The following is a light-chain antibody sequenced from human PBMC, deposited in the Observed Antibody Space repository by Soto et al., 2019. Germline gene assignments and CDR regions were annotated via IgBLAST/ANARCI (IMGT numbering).Light chain of an antibody. CDR1: QGISSW. Sequence: DIQMTQSPSSVSASVGDRVTITCRASQGISSWLAWYQQKPGKAPKLLIYAASSLQSGVPSRFSGSGSGTXXXXXXXXXXXXDFATYXCQQANSFPLAFGQGTRLEIK. V-gene: IGKV1D-12*01. J-gene: IGKJ5*01. CDR2: AAS. CDR3: QQANSFPLA.